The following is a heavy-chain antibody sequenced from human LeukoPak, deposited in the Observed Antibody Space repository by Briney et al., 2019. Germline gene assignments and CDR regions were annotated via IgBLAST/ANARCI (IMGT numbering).Heavy chain of an antibody. V-gene: IGHV1-69*13. CDR3: ARETEEIVPAAKGNWFDP. CDR2: IIPIFGTA. D-gene: IGHD2-2*01. J-gene: IGHJ5*02. CDR1: GGTFSSYA. Sequence: ASVKVSCKASGGTFSSYAISWVRQAPGQGLEWMGGIIPIFGTANYAQKFQGRVTITADESTSTAYMELSSLRSGDTAVYYCARETEEIVPAAKGNWFDPWGQGTLVTVSS.